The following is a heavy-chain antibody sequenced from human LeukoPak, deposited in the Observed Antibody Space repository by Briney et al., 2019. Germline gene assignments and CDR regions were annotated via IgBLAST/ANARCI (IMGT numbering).Heavy chain of an antibody. Sequence: GGSLRLSCAASGFTFSSYEMNWVRQAPGKGLEWVSYISSSGSTIYYADSAKGRFTISRDNAKNSLYLQMNSLRAEDTAVYYCAREKDTAMIAGSDYWGQGTLVTVSS. J-gene: IGHJ4*02. CDR2: ISSSGSTI. CDR3: AREKDTAMIAGSDY. V-gene: IGHV3-48*03. CDR1: GFTFSSYE. D-gene: IGHD5-18*01.